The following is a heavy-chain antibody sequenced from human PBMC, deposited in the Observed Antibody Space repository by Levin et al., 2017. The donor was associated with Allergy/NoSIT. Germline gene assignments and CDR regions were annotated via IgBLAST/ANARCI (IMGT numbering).Heavy chain of an antibody. CDR1: GGSFSGYY. CDR2: INHSGST. J-gene: IGHJ6*02. D-gene: IGHD2-15*01. Sequence: GSLRLSCAVYGGSFSGYYWSWIRQPPGKGLEWIGEINHSGSTNYNPSLKSRVTISVDTSKNQFSLKLSSVTAADTAVYYCASTPPIYATPYSFGGRGGMDVWGQGTTVTVSS. CDR3: ASTPPIYATPYSFGGRGGMDV. V-gene: IGHV4-34*01.